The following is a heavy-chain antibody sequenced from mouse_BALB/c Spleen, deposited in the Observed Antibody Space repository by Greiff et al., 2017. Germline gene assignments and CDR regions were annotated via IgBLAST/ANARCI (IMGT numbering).Heavy chain of an antibody. D-gene: IGHD2-4*01. CDR3: TRDLGLRRAMDY. CDR1: GFTFSSYT. Sequence: EVHLVESGGGLVKPGGSLKLSCAASGFTFSSYTMSWVRQTPEKRLEWVATISSGGSYTYYPDSVKGRFTISRDNAKNTLYLQMSSLKSEDTAMYYCTRDLGLRRAMDYWGQGTSVTVSS. CDR2: ISSGGSYT. V-gene: IGHV5-6-4*01. J-gene: IGHJ4*01.